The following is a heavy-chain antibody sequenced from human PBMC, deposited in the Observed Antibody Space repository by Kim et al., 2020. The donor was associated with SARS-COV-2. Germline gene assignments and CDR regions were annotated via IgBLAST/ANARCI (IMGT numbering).Heavy chain of an antibody. CDR3: ARDTLYYDSSGYYNGVDY. V-gene: IGHV3-11*06. Sequence: KARLPIARDNAKNSLYLQLNSLRAEDTAVYYCARDTLYYDSSGYYNGVDYWGQGTLVTVSS. D-gene: IGHD3-22*01. J-gene: IGHJ4*02.